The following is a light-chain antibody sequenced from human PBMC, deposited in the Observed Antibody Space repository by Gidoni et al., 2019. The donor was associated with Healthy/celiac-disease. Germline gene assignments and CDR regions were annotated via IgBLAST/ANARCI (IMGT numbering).Light chain of an antibody. CDR1: QSVSSN. J-gene: IGKJ2*01. CDR2: GAS. CDR3: QQYNNWPLYT. V-gene: IGKV3-15*01. Sequence: EIVMTQSPATLSVSPGERATLSCRASQSVSSNLPWYQQKPGQAPRLLIYGASTRATGIPARFSGSGSGTEFTLTISSLQSEDLAVYYCQQYNNWPLYTFGQGTKLEIK.